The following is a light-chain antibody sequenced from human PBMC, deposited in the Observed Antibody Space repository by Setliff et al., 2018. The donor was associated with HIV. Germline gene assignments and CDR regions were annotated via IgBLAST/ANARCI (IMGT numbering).Light chain of an antibody. CDR1: SSDVGDYNY. Sequence: QSALTQPASVSGSPGQSITFSCTGTSSDVGDYNYVSWYQQHPGKVPKLMIYDVSNRPSGVSNRFSGPKSGNTASLTISGLQAEDEADYYCSSYKSIPLYVFGTGTKVTVL. V-gene: IGLV2-14*03. J-gene: IGLJ1*01. CDR2: DVS. CDR3: SSYKSIPLYV.